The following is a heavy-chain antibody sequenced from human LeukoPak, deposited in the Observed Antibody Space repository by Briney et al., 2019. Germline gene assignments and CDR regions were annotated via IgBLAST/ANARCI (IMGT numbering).Heavy chain of an antibody. V-gene: IGHV1-46*01. CDR3: AREGYCSGGSCYFFDY. CDR1: GYTFTSYY. J-gene: IGHJ4*02. Sequence: ASVKVSCKASGYTFTSYYMHWVRQAPGQGGEWMGIINPSGGSTSNAQKFQGRVTMTRDTSTSTVYMELSSLRSEDTAVYYCAREGYCSGGSCYFFDYWGQGTLVTVSS. CDR2: INPSGGST. D-gene: IGHD2-15*01.